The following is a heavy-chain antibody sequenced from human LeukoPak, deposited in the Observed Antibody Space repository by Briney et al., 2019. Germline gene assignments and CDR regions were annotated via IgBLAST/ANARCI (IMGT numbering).Heavy chain of an antibody. CDR2: ITTSRDQ. Sequence: GGFLRLSCAASGFTFDDYAMPWVRQAPGKGLEWVSSITTSRDQNHAGSVKGRFTVSRDNAKSSVYLQMDSLRADDTAVYYCARDSYCPNDVCFDYWGQGVLVTVS. J-gene: IGHJ4*02. V-gene: IGHV3-21*06. D-gene: IGHD2-8*01. CDR1: GFTFDDYA. CDR3: ARDSYCPNDVCFDY.